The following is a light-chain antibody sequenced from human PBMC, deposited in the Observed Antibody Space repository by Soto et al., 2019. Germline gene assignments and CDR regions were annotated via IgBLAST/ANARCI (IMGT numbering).Light chain of an antibody. V-gene: IGKV3-20*01. J-gene: IGKJ1*01. CDR2: ASS. CDR1: QTVSSNF. Sequence: EMVLTQSPDTLSVSPGERATLSCRASQTVSSNFLAWYQQRPGQAPRLLIYASSNRATGIPDRFSGSGSGTDFTLTISRLEPEDSAVYFCQHYSSQTFGQGTKVDIK. CDR3: QHYSSQT.